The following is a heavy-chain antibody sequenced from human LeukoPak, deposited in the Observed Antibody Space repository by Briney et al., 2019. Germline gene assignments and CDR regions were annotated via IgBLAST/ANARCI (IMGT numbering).Heavy chain of an antibody. CDR3: ARASGGSSWYRG. J-gene: IGHJ4*02. V-gene: IGHV1-2*02. D-gene: IGHD6-13*01. CDR1: GYTFTGYY. CDR2: INPNSGGT. Sequence: ASVKVSCKASGYTFTGYYMHWVRQAPGQGLEWMGWINPNSGGTNYAQKFQGRVTMTRDTSISKAYMELSRLRSDDTAVYYCARASGGSSWYRGWGQGTLVTVSS.